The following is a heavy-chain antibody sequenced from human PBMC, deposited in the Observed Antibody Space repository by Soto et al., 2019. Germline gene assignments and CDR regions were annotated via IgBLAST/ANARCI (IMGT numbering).Heavy chain of an antibody. D-gene: IGHD3-9*01. Sequence: GGSLRLSCAASGFTFSNYAMSWVRQAPGEGLEWVSIFTGGGGSSYYADSVKGRFTISRDDAKNTLYLQMNNLRAEDTAVYYCAKGGLRYFEHWGQGTLVTVSS. CDR3: AKGGLRYFEH. CDR2: FTGGGGSS. CDR1: GFTFSNYA. V-gene: IGHV3-23*01. J-gene: IGHJ4*02.